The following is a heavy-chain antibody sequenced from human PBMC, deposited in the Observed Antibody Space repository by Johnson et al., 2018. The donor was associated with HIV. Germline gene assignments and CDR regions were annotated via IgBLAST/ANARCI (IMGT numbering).Heavy chain of an antibody. J-gene: IGHJ3*02. V-gene: IGHV3-NL1*01. D-gene: IGHD3-16*02. CDR2: ISGSGGRT. Sequence: QVQLVESGGGVVQPGRSLRLSCAASGFTFSGYAMHWVRQAPGMGLEWVSSISGSGGRTYYADSVKGRFTISRDNSKNTLSLQMNSLRAEDTAVYYCARPPAYLYKAAFSIWGQGTMVTVSS. CDR1: GFTFSGYA. CDR3: ARPPAYLYKAAFSI.